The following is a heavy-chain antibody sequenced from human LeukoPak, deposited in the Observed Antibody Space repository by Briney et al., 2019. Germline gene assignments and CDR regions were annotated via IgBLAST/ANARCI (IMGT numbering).Heavy chain of an antibody. CDR2: IKSDGSTK. V-gene: IGHV3-7*03. J-gene: IGHJ5*02. CDR1: GFTFSSHW. Sequence: GGSLRLSCAAPGFTFSSHWMSWVRQAPGKGLEWVANIKSDGSTKYYVDSVKGRFTISRDNAESSLYLQMNSLRAEDTAVYSCARIGSASTNWFDPWGQGTLVTVSS. CDR3: ARIGSASTNWFDP. D-gene: IGHD1-1*01.